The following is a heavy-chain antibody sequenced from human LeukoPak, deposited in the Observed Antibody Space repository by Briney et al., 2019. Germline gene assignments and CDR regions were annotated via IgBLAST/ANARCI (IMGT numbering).Heavy chain of an antibody. D-gene: IGHD3-22*01. J-gene: IGHJ4*02. CDR1: GFTFSSYG. CDR3: TKDLDSSGYVFIDY. V-gene: IGHV3-30*18. CDR2: ISYDGSNK. Sequence: PGGSLRLSCAASGFTFSSYGMHWVRQAPGKGLEWVAVISYDGSNKYYADSVKGRFTISRDNSKNTLYLQMNSLRVEDTAVYYCTKDLDSSGYVFIDYWGQGTLVTVSS.